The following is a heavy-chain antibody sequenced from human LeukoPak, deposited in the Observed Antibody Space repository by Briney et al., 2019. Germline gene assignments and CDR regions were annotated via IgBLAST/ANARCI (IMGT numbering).Heavy chain of an antibody. CDR2: ISGSGGST. CDR3: AKAGVRGVIITYFDY. V-gene: IGHV3-23*01. J-gene: IGHJ4*02. CDR1: GFTLSSYA. Sequence: GGSLRLSCAASGFTLSSYAMTWVRQAPGKGLEWVSAISGSGGSTYYADSVKGRFTISRDNSKNTLYLQMNSLRAEDTAVYYCAKAGVRGVIITYFDYWGQGTLVTVSS. D-gene: IGHD3-10*01.